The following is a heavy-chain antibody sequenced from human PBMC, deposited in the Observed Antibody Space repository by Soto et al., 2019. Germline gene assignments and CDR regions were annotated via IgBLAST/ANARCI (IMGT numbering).Heavy chain of an antibody. J-gene: IGHJ6*02. Sequence: GESLNISCKGAGYSFTSYWISWVRQMPGKGLEWMGRIDTSDSYTNYSPSFQGHVTISADTSISTAYLQRSSRKADATAKYYWARVGYCSGGSCLNYYYYGMDVWGQGTTVTVSS. V-gene: IGHV5-10-1*01. CDR2: IDTSDSYT. CDR1: GYSFTSYW. D-gene: IGHD2-15*01. CDR3: ARVGYCSGGSCLNYYYYGMDV.